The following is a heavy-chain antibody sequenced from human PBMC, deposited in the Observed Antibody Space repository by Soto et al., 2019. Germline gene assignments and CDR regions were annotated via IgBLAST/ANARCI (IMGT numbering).Heavy chain of an antibody. CDR3: AREVRVRGLAFDL. CDR2: IYSGGNT. J-gene: IGHJ3*01. Sequence: EVQLVESGGGLVQPGGSLRLSCAVSGFTVSSNYMNWVRQAPGKGLEWVSFIYSGGNTYYADSVKGRFTISRDNSKNMLYLQMNSLRVEDTAVYYCAREVRVRGLAFDLWGQGTMVTVSS. D-gene: IGHD3-3*01. CDR1: GFTVSSNY. V-gene: IGHV3-66*01.